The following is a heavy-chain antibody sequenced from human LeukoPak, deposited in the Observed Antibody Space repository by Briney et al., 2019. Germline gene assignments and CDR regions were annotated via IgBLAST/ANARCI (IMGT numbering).Heavy chain of an antibody. CDR2: IYYSGST. J-gene: IGHJ6*03. CDR3: ARGGSYYDFWSGSAYYMDV. D-gene: IGHD3-3*01. Sequence: SETLSLTCTVSGGSISSYYWSWIRQPPGKGLEWIGYIYYSGSTNYNPSLKSRVTISVDTSKNQFSLKLSSVTAADTAVYYCARGGSYYDFWSGSAYYMDVWGKGTTVTVPS. CDR1: GGSISSYY. V-gene: IGHV4-59*12.